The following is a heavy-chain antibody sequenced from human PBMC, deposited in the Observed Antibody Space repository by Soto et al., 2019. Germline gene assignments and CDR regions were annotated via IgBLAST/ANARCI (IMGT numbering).Heavy chain of an antibody. CDR3: ARVGAGSGLDY. Sequence: EVQLVESGGGLVQPGGSLRLSCAASGFTFSSYEMNWVRQAAGKGLEWVSYISSSGSTIYYADSVKGRFTISRDNAKNSLYPQMNSLRAEDTAVYYCARVGAGSGLDYWGQGTLVTVSS. D-gene: IGHD6-25*01. J-gene: IGHJ4*02. CDR2: ISSSGSTI. CDR1: GFTFSSYE. V-gene: IGHV3-48*03.